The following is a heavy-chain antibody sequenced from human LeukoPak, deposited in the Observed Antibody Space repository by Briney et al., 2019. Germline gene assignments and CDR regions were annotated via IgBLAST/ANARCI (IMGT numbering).Heavy chain of an antibody. J-gene: IGHJ4*02. CDR3: ARQLWLEY. CDR1: GFTFSSYV. Sequence: PGGSLRLSCAASGFTFSSYVISWVRQAPGKGLEWVSAISGSGGSTYYADSVKGRFTISRDNSKNTLNLQMNSLRAEDTAVYYCARQLWLEYWGQGTLVTVSS. V-gene: IGHV3-23*01. CDR2: ISGSGGST. D-gene: IGHD5-18*01.